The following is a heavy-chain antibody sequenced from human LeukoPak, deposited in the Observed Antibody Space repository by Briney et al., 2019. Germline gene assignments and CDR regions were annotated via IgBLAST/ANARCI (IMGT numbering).Heavy chain of an antibody. V-gene: IGHV1-46*01. CDR1: GYTFTSYC. J-gene: IGHJ6*03. D-gene: IGHD3-10*01. Sequence: ASVKVSCKASGYTFTSYCMHWVRQAPGQGLEWMGIINPSGGSTNYAQKFQGRVTMTRDTSTNTVYMELSSLRSEDTAVYYCARGPSITMVRGGQWYYYMDVWGKGTTVTISS. CDR3: ARGPSITMVRGGQWYYYMDV. CDR2: INPSGGST.